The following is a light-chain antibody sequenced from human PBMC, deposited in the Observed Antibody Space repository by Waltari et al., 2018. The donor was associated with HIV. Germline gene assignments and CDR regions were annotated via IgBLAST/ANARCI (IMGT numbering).Light chain of an antibody. J-gene: IGKJ4*01. CDR1: QNIDNW. Sequence: DIQMTQSPSSLSASVGDRVTITCRASQNIDNWLAWYQHKPGRGPKVLIFKTSTLETGVPPRFSGSASGTEFTLTITSLQPDDVATYYCHQYNSYPPTFGGGTKVEIK. CDR2: KTS. CDR3: HQYNSYPPT. V-gene: IGKV1-5*03.